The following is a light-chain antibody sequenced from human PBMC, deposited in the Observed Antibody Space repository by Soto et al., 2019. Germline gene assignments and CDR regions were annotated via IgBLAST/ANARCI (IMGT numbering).Light chain of an antibody. Sequence: QPDLNHAASVNRSHRQSIRLSCTGTSSDVGGYNYVSWYQQHPGKAPKLMIYDVSYRPSGVSNRFSGSKSGNTASLTISGLQAEDEADYYRSSYTSSSTLYVFGTGTKVTVL. CDR2: DVS. J-gene: IGLJ1*01. V-gene: IGLV2-14*01. CDR1: SSDVGGYNY. CDR3: SSYTSSSTLYV.